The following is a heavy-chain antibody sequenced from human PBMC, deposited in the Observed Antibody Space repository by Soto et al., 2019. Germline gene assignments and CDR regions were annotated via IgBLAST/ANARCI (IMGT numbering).Heavy chain of an antibody. CDR2: IKEDGSEK. V-gene: IGHV3-7*01. D-gene: IGHD2-15*01. CDR3: SRDVVVGAKALNY. CDR1: GFTFSNYW. J-gene: IGHJ4*02. Sequence: LRLSCAASGFTFSNYWMTWVRQAPGKGLEWVANIKEDGSEKHYVDSVKGRFTISRDNAKNSLYLQMNSLRVEDTAVYFCSRDVVVGAKALNYWGQGALVTVSS.